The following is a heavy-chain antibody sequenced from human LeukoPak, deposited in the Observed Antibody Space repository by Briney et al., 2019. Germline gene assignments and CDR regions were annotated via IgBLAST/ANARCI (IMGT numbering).Heavy chain of an antibody. J-gene: IGHJ4*01. CDR2: ITYSGRT. Sequence: SETLSLTCAVYGGSFSLYFWSWIRQHPGKGLEWIGEITYSGRTNYNPSLKSRVTISVDTSKNQFSLRLSSVTAADTAVYYCAPIFGDYSDFDSWGQGTLVTVSS. CDR1: GGSFSLYF. V-gene: IGHV4-34*01. D-gene: IGHD4-17*01. CDR3: APIFGDYSDFDS.